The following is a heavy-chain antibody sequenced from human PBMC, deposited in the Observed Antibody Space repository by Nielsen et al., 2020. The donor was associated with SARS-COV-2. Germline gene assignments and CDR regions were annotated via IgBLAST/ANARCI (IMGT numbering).Heavy chain of an antibody. D-gene: IGHD3-3*01. CDR1: GFTFSSYA. CDR3: ARALGFSHYFDY. V-gene: IGHV3-23*01. J-gene: IGHJ4*02. Sequence: GESLKISCAASGFTFSSYAMSWVRQAPGKGLEWVSAISGSGGSTYYADSVKGRFTISRDNSKNTLYLQMNSLRAEDTAVYYCARALGFSHYFDYWGQGTLVTVSS. CDR2: ISGSGGST.